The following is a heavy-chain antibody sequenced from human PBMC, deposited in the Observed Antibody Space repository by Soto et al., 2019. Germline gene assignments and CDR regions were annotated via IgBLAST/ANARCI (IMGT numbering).Heavy chain of an antibody. J-gene: IGHJ4*02. Sequence: ASVKVSCNASGYTFTDYYMHWVRQAPGQGLEWMGWINPNSGGTNYAQKFQGWVTMTRDTSISTAYMELSRLRSDDTAVYYCARQDGYSYGYYFVYWGQGTLVTVSS. V-gene: IGHV1-2*04. D-gene: IGHD5-18*01. CDR3: ARQDGYSYGYYFVY. CDR2: INPNSGGT. CDR1: GYTFTDYY.